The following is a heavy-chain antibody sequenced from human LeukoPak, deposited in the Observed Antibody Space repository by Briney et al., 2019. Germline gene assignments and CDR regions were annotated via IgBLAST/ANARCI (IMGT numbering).Heavy chain of an antibody. CDR3: ARQRGYYGSGSLNWFDP. J-gene: IGHJ5*02. CDR1: GGSISSSSYY. D-gene: IGHD3-10*01. V-gene: IGHV4-39*01. CDR2: IYYSGST. Sequence: SETLSLTCTVSGGSISSSSYYWGWIRQPPGKGLEWIVSIYYSGSTYYNPSLKSRVTISVDTPKNQFSLKLSSVTAADTAVYYCARQRGYYGSGSLNWFDPWGQGTLVTVSS.